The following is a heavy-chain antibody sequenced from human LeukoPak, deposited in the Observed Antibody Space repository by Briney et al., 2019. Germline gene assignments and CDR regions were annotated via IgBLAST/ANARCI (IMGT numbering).Heavy chain of an antibody. V-gene: IGHV3-23*01. CDR3: ARGLSQGRGEDY. CDR1: GFTFSSYA. CDR2: ISGSGGST. J-gene: IGHJ4*02. D-gene: IGHD3-16*01. Sequence: PGGSLRLSCAASGFTFSSYAMSWVRQAPGKGLEWVSAISGSGGSTYYADSVKGRFTISRDNSKNTLYLQMNSLRAEDTAVYYCARGLSQGRGEDYWGQGTLVTVSS.